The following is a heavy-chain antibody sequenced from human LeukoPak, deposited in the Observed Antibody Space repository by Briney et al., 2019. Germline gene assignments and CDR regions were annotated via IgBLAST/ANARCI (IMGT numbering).Heavy chain of an antibody. J-gene: IGHJ5*02. CDR3: ARHGYGSQGNWFDP. CDR2: INHGGST. CDR1: GFTFSSYA. V-gene: IGHV4-34*01. D-gene: IGHD4-17*01. Sequence: GSLRLSRAASGFTFSSYAMSWVRQPPGKGLEWIGEINHGGSTNYNPSLKSRVTISVDTSKNHFSLKLTSVTAADTAVYFCARHGYGSQGNWFDPWGQGPLVTVSS.